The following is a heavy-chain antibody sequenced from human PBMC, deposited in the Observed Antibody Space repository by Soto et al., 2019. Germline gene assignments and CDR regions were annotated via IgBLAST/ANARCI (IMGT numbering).Heavy chain of an antibody. CDR1: GGTFNSYT. J-gene: IGHJ4*02. CDR3: ATSYGSGSAHFDY. V-gene: IGHV1-69*02. CDR2: VNPIVGMS. D-gene: IGHD3-10*01. Sequence: QVQLVQSGAEVKKPGSSVKVSCAASGGTFNSYTINWVRQAPGQGLERVGRVNPIVGMSSSAQKFQGRVTISADKSTSKAYMDLTSLKSEDTAVYYCATSYGSGSAHFDYWGQGTLVTVSS.